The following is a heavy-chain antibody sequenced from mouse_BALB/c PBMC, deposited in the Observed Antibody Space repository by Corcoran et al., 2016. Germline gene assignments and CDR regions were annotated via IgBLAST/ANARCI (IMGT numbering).Heavy chain of an antibody. D-gene: IGHD1-1*01. CDR3: YYYGSSFAY. Sequence: EVHLQQSGPELVKPGDSVQMSCKASGYKFTSYVMHWVKQKPGQGLEWIGYINPYNDGTKYNEKFKGKATLTSDKSSSTAYMELSSLTSEDSAVYYCYYYGSSFAYWGQGTLVTVSA. CDR2: INPYNDGT. J-gene: IGHJ3*01. CDR1: GYKFTSYV. V-gene: IGHV1S136*01.